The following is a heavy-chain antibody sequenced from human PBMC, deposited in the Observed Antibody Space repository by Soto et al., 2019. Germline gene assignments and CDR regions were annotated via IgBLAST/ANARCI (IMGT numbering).Heavy chain of an antibody. D-gene: IGHD2-2*01. CDR3: ARTILYCSSTSCYPAWFDP. Sequence: PSETLSLTCTVSGGSISSSSYYWGWIRQPPGKGLEWIGSIYYSGSTYYNPSLKSRVTISVDTSKNQFSLKLSSVTAADTAVYYCARTILYCSSTSCYPAWFDPWGQGSLVTVSS. V-gene: IGHV4-39*01. J-gene: IGHJ5*02. CDR1: GGSISSSSYY. CDR2: IYYSGST.